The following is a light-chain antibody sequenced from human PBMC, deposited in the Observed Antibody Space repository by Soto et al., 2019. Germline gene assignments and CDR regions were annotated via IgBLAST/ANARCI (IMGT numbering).Light chain of an antibody. CDR3: QQSYSSPLT. CDR2: AAS. J-gene: IGKJ4*01. Sequence: DIQMTQSPSSLSASVGDRVTITCRASQSISSYLNWYQQKPGKAPKLLIYAASSLQSGVPSRFSGSESGTDFPLTISSLQPEDFATYYCQQSYSSPLTFGGGTKVEIK. CDR1: QSISSY. V-gene: IGKV1-39*01.